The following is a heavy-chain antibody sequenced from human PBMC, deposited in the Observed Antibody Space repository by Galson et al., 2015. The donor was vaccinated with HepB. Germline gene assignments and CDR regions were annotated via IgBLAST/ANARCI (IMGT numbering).Heavy chain of an antibody. V-gene: IGHV3-7*01. CDR2: MKQDGGEK. J-gene: IGHJ4*02. Sequence: SLRLSCAASGFTFHNYWMNWVRHTPGKGLDWVASMKQDGGEKHYLDAVRGRFTISEDAATNSLLLQMNSLRAEDTAVYHCYDGHYSGRWGRGTQVTVSS. CDR1: GFTFHNYW. CDR3: YDGHYSGR. D-gene: IGHD4-17*01.